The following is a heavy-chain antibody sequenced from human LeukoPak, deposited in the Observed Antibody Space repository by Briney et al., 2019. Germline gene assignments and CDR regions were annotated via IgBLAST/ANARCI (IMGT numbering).Heavy chain of an antibody. Sequence: GGSLRLSCAASGLTFSSYAMSWVRQAPGKGLDWVSAISGSGGSTYYADSVEGRFTISRDNSKNTLYLQMNSLRAEDTAVYYCAKAYYYDSSGYPNDYWGQGTLVTVSS. D-gene: IGHD3-22*01. CDR3: AKAYYYDSSGYPNDY. CDR1: GLTFSSYA. V-gene: IGHV3-23*01. J-gene: IGHJ4*02. CDR2: ISGSGGST.